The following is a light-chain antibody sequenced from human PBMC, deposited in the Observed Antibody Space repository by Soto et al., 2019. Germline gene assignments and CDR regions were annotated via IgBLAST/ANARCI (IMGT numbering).Light chain of an antibody. Sequence: DIVMTQSPDSLTLSLGERATINCKSSQSVFSRFRNKNYLGWFQQKPGQTPRLLIYWASTRESGVSDRFSGRGSGTDFTLTIDSLQAEDVAVYYCQQYYTTPTWTFGQGTKVDIX. CDR2: WAS. J-gene: IGKJ1*01. CDR3: QQYYTTPTWT. V-gene: IGKV4-1*01. CDR1: QSVFSRFRNKNY.